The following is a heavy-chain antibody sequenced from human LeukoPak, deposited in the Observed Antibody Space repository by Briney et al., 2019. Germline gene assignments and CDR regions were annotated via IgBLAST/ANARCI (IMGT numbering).Heavy chain of an antibody. V-gene: IGHV1-2*02. D-gene: IGHD2-2*01. CDR2: INPNSGGT. CDR1: GYTFSGYY. Sequence: GASVKVYCKASGYTFSGYYIHWVRQAPGQGLEWLGWINPNSGGTNYAQKFQGRVTMTRDTSISTAYKELSRLRSDDTAVYYCASGGAAYCSSASCYHMEYFDYWGQGTLVTVSS. CDR3: ASGGAAYCSSASCYHMEYFDY. J-gene: IGHJ4*02.